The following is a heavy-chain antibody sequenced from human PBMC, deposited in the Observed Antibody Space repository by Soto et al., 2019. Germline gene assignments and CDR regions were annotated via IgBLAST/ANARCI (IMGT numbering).Heavy chain of an antibody. CDR2: IIPIRGIA. V-gene: IGHV1-69*02. J-gene: IGHJ4*02. Sequence: QVQLVQSGAEVKKPGSSVKVSCKASGGTFSSYTISWVRQAPGQGLEWMGRIIPIRGIANYAQKFQGRVTITADKSTSTAYMELSSLRSEDTDVYYCARSATRGLDDYWGQGTLVTVSS. D-gene: IGHD3-3*01. CDR1: GGTFSSYT. CDR3: ARSATRGLDDY.